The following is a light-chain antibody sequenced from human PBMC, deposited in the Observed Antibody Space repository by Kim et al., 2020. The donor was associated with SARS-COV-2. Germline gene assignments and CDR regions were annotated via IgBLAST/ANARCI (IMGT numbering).Light chain of an antibody. Sequence: SVSPGQTANITCSGDKLGDKYACWYQQKPGQSPVLVIYQDNKRPAGIPERFSGSNSGNTATLTISGTQAMDEADYYCQAWDSSTYVFGTGTKVTVL. CDR2: QDN. CDR3: QAWDSSTYV. J-gene: IGLJ1*01. V-gene: IGLV3-1*01. CDR1: KLGDKY.